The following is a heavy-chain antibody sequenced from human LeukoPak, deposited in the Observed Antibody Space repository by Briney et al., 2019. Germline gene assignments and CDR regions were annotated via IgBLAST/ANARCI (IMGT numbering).Heavy chain of an antibody. CDR2: IYYSEST. CDR1: GGSISSYY. D-gene: IGHD6-13*01. Sequence: SETLSLTCTVSGGSISSYYWSWIRQPPGKGLEWIGYIYYSESTNYNPSLKSRVTISVDTSKNQFSLKLSSVTVGDTAVYYCARGVYGSSWAYYFDYWGQGTLVTVSS. J-gene: IGHJ4*02. CDR3: ARGVYGSSWAYYFDY. V-gene: IGHV4-59*01.